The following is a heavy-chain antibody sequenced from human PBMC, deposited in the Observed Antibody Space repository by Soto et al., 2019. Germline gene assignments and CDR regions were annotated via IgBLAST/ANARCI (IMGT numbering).Heavy chain of an antibody. CDR2: IFWDDDE. CDR1: GFSLSTSGVG. J-gene: IGHJ4*02. Sequence: QITLKESGPTLVKPTQTLTLTCTFSGFSLSTSGVGVGWIRQPPGEALEWLAIIFWDDDERYNPSLMTRLTITKDTSKNQVVLTMTNMDPADTATYYCAHRTYCSGGSCYDCWGQGTLVTVSS. CDR3: AHRTYCSGGSCYDC. D-gene: IGHD2-15*01. V-gene: IGHV2-5*02.